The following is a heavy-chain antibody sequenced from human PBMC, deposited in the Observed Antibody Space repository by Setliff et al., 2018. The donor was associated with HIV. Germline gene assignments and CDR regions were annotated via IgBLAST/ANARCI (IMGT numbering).Heavy chain of an antibody. J-gene: IGHJ5*02. D-gene: IGHD3-10*01. CDR3: ARDWLMIRGVSWFDP. CDR1: GYTFTSYA. CDR2: INAGNGNT. V-gene: IGHV1-3*01. Sequence: ASVKVSCKASGYTFTSYAMHWVRQAPGQRLEWMGWINAGNGNTKYSQEFQGRVTITSDPVAPMVFLTLSSLRSEDTALYYCARDWLMIRGVSWFDPWGQGTLVTVSS.